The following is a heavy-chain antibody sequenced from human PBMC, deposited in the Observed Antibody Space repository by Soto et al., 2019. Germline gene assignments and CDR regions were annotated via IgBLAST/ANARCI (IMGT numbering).Heavy chain of an antibody. CDR3: TRLGLYGDYDLYFDGMDV. CDR2: IRSKANSYAT. J-gene: IGHJ6*02. V-gene: IGHV3-73*02. D-gene: IGHD4-17*01. Sequence: EVQLVESGGGLVQPGGSLKLSCAASGFTFSGSAMHWVRQASGKGLEWVCRIRSKANSYATAYAASVKGRFTISRDESKNTAYRQMNSLKTEDTAVYYCTRLGLYGDYDLYFDGMDVWGQGTTVTVSS. CDR1: GFTFSGSA.